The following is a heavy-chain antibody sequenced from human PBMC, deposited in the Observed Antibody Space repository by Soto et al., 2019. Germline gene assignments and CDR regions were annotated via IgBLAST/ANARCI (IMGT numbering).Heavy chain of an antibody. Sequence: PGGSLRLSCAASGFTFSDYYMSWIRQAPGKGLEWVSYISSSGSTIYYADSVKGRSTISRDNAKNSLYLQMNSLRAEDTAVYYCARGDGYDYHQNYYYYGMDVWGQGTTVTVSS. CDR2: ISSSGSTI. J-gene: IGHJ6*02. D-gene: IGHD5-12*01. CDR3: ARGDGYDYHQNYYYYGMDV. V-gene: IGHV3-11*01. CDR1: GFTFSDYY.